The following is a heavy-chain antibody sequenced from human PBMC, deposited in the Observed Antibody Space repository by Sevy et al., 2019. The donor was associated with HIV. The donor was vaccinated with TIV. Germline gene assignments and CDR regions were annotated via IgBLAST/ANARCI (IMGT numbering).Heavy chain of an antibody. V-gene: IGHV3-23*01. CDR2: ISNSGGDT. D-gene: IGHD3-3*02. CDR1: GFSFRTYG. CDR3: AKLGIYMGTSNGMEY. J-gene: IGHJ4*02. Sequence: GGSLRLSCAASGFSFRTYGMSWVRQAPGKGLEWVSVISNSGGDTHYADAVAGRFTISRDNFRDILYLQMNSLRPEDTAVYYCAKLGIYMGTSNGMEYWGPGTLVTVSS.